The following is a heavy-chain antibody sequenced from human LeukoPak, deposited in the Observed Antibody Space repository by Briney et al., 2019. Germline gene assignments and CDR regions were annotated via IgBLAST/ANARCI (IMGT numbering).Heavy chain of an antibody. CDR3: ARAGTYGGYQVFDY. D-gene: IGHD5-18*01. J-gene: IGHJ5*01. CDR2: ISADGNPQ. V-gene: IGHV3-11*01. CDR1: RCVVTNEY. Sequence: PGWSLRLSGVASRCVVTNEYMSLVRGTPGKGVYCIGTISADGNPQYYADSAEGRFTIPRDNAKDSFYLQMNSLRADDAAVYFCARAGTYGGYQVFDYWGHGTLVTVSS.